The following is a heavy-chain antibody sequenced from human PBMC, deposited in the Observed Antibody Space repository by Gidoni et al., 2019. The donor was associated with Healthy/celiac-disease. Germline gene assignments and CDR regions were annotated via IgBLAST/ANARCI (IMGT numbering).Heavy chain of an antibody. CDR1: GFTFISYE. D-gene: IGHD3-22*01. CDR2: ISSSGSTI. V-gene: IGHV3-48*03. CDR3: ARPYYYDSSGSRGYFDY. J-gene: IGHJ4*02. Sequence: EVQLVESVGGLVQPGGSLRLSCAASGFTFISYEMNWVRQAPGKGLVWVSYISSSGSTIYYADSVKGRFTISRDNAKNSLYLQMNSLRAEDTAVYYCARPYYYDSSGSRGYFDYWGQGTLVTVSS.